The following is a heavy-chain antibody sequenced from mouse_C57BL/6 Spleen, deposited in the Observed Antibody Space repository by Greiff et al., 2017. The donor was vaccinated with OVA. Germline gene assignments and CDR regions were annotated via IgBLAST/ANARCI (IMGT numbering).Heavy chain of an antibody. CDR3: ARRNYGSGNYFDY. CDR1: GYTFTSYW. Sequence: QVQLQQSGAELVKPGASVKLSCKASGYTFTSYWMQWVKQRPGQGLEWIGEIDPSDSYTTYNQKFKGKARLTVDTSSSTAYMQLSSLTSEDSAVYYCARRNYGSGNYFDYWGQGTTLTVSS. D-gene: IGHD1-1*01. CDR2: IDPSDSYT. J-gene: IGHJ2*01. V-gene: IGHV1-50*01.